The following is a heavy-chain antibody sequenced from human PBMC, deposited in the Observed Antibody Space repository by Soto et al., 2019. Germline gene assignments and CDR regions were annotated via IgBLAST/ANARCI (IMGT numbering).Heavy chain of an antibody. D-gene: IGHD3-10*01. J-gene: IGHJ4*02. CDR3: AKELVWFGELLYTISQPFDY. V-gene: IGHV3-23*01. CDR2: ISGSGGST. CDR1: GFTFSSYA. Sequence: EVQLLESGGGLVQPGGSLRLSCAASGFTFSSYAMSWVRQAPGKGLEWVSAISGSGGSTYYADSVKGRFTISRDNSKNTVYLQMNSLRAEDTAVYYCAKELVWFGELLYTISQPFDYWGQGTLVTVSS.